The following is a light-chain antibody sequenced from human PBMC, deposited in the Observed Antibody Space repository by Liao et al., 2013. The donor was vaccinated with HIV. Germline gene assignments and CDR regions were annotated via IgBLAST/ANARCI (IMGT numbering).Light chain of an antibody. V-gene: IGLV3-21*01. CDR2: YDS. CDR3: QVWDSNSDHPYV. Sequence: SYVLTQPPSVSVAPGKTARVTCGGNNIGSKSVHWYQQKPGQAPVLVIYYDSDRPSGIPERFSGSNSGNTATLTISWVEAGDEADYYCQVWDSNSDHPYVFGTGTRVTVL. CDR1: NIGSKS. J-gene: IGLJ1*01.